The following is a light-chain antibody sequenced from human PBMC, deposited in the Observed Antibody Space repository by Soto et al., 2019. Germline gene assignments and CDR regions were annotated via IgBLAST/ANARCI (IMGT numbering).Light chain of an antibody. CDR2: AAS. J-gene: IGKJ4*01. CDR3: QQLNSYPA. V-gene: IGKV1-9*01. CDR1: QGISSY. Sequence: DIPLTQSPSFLSASVGDRVTITCRASQGISSYLAWYQQKPGKAPKLLIYAASTLQSGVPSRFSGSGSGTEFPLTISSLQPEDFATYYCQQLNSYPAFGGGTKVEIK.